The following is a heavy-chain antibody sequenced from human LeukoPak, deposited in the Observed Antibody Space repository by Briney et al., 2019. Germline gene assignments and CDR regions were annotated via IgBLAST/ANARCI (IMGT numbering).Heavy chain of an antibody. CDR2: IYYGGNN. Sequence: KSSETLSLTCTVSGYSISSGYYWGWIRQPPGKGLEWIGSIYYGGNNHYNPSLKSRVTISVDTSRNQFSLKLTSVTAADTAVYYCARSKVVTVMRSNWFDPWGQGTLVTVSS. V-gene: IGHV4-38-2*02. J-gene: IGHJ5*02. D-gene: IGHD2-21*02. CDR3: ARSKVVTVMRSNWFDP. CDR1: GYSISSGYY.